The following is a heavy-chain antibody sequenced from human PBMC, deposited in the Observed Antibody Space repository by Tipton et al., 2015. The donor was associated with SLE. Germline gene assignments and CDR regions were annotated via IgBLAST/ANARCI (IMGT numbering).Heavy chain of an antibody. V-gene: IGHV4-59*11. CDR2: IHYSGTT. D-gene: IGHD1-26*01. CDR1: GGSITNHY. J-gene: IGHJ5*01. CDR3: ARETGTYYSTWFDS. Sequence: TLSLTCTVSGGSITNHYWNWIRQPPGKGLEWIGYIHYSGTTHDNPSLKSRVTMSVDMSKNQFSLRLTSVTAADTATYSCARETGTYYSTWFDSWGQGTLVTVSS.